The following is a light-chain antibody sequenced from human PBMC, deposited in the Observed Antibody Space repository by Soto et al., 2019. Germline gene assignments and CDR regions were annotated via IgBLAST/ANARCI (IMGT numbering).Light chain of an antibody. CDR1: QSVSSSY. CDR2: GTS. V-gene: IGKV3-20*01. Sequence: EIVLTQSPGTLPFSPGERATLSCRASQSVSSSYLAWYQQKPGQAPRLLIYGTSSRDTGIPDRFSGSAYGTDFPLAISRLEPEDFAVYYCQQYARSPSITFGHGKRLAIK. J-gene: IGKJ5*01. CDR3: QQYARSPSIT.